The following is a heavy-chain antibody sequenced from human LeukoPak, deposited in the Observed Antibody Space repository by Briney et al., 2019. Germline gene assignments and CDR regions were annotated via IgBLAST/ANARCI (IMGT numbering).Heavy chain of an antibody. CDR1: GYTFTGYY. Sequence: ASVKVSCKASGYTFTGYYMHWVRQAPGQGLEWTGRINPNSGGTNYAQKFQGRVTMTRDTSISTAYMELSRLRSDDTAVYYCARASQKYNWFDPWGQGTLVTVSS. V-gene: IGHV1-2*06. J-gene: IGHJ5*02. CDR2: INPNSGGT. CDR3: ARASQKYNWFDP.